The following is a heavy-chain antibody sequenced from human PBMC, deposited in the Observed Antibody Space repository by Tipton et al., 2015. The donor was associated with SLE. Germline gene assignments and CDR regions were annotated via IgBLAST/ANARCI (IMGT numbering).Heavy chain of an antibody. J-gene: IGHJ4*02. Sequence: SLRLSCAASGFTFSSYAMHWVRQAPGKGLEWVAMIWYDGSEKHYADSVKGRFTIAKDDSQNTVNLQMNSLRAEDTAVYYCARVRGYGDYTPDYWGQGTLVTVSS. V-gene: IGHV3-33*08. CDR3: ARVRGYGDYTPDY. CDR1: GFTFSSYA. D-gene: IGHD4-17*01. CDR2: IWYDGSEK.